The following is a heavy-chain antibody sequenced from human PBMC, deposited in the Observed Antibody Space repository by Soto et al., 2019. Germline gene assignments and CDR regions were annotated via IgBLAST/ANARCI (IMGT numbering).Heavy chain of an antibody. D-gene: IGHD6-19*01. Sequence: ASVKVSCKASGYTFTSYAMHWVRQAPGQRLEWMGWINAGNGNTKYSQKFQGIVTITRDTSASTAYMELSSLRSEDTAVYYCARDSSGWYEYAFDIWGQGTMVTVSS. CDR2: INAGNGNT. CDR1: GYTFTSYA. J-gene: IGHJ3*02. V-gene: IGHV1-3*01. CDR3: ARDSSGWYEYAFDI.